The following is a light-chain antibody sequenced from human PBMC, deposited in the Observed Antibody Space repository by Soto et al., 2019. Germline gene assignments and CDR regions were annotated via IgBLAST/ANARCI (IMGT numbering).Light chain of an antibody. Sequence: QSVLTQPASVSGSPARSITISCTGTSSDVGNYIFVSWYRQHPGKAPKLMIYDINNRPSGVSNRFSGSKSGNTASLTISGLQAEDEADYYCVSYTTSASYVFGTGTKVTVL. J-gene: IGLJ1*01. V-gene: IGLV2-14*01. CDR1: SSDVGNYIF. CDR3: VSYTTSASYV. CDR2: DIN.